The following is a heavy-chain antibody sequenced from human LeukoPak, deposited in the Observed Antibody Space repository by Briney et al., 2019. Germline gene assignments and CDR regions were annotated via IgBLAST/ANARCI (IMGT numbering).Heavy chain of an antibody. J-gene: IGHJ4*02. CDR2: ISGSGGST. CDR3: AKGRDGYRTYYFDY. Sequence: PGGSLRLSCAASGFSFGVYAMSWVRQAPGKGLEWVSGISGSGGSTYYADSVKGRLTISRDNSKNTLYLQMNSLRAEDTAVYYCAKGRDGYRTYYFDYWGQGTLVTVSS. CDR1: GFSFGVYA. D-gene: IGHD5-24*01. V-gene: IGHV3-23*01.